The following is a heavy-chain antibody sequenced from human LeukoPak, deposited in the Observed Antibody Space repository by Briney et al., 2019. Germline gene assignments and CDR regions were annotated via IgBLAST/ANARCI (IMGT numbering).Heavy chain of an antibody. CDR2: IDDSGTT. D-gene: IGHD2-2*01. J-gene: IGHJ3*02. CDR1: GGSISSTEYY. Sequence: SETLSLTCTVSGGSISSTEYYWDWIRQPPGKGLEWVATIDDSGTTYYNPSLKSRVTMSVDTSKNQFSLKLSSVTAADTAVYYCARSALYSTSDGFDIWGQGTMVTVSS. V-gene: IGHV4-39*01. CDR3: ARSALYSTSDGFDI.